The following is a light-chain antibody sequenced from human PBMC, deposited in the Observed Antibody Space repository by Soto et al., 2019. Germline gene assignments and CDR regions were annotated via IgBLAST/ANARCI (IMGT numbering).Light chain of an antibody. V-gene: IGKV1-9*01. J-gene: IGKJ4*01. CDR2: AAS. CDR1: QGISSY. Sequence: DIQLTQSPSFLSASVGDRVTITCRASQGISSYLAWYQQKPGKAPKLLIYAASTLQSGVPSRFSGSVYGTEFTHTISSLQPEDFATYDCQQHNSYPSFGGGTKVENK. CDR3: QQHNSYPS.